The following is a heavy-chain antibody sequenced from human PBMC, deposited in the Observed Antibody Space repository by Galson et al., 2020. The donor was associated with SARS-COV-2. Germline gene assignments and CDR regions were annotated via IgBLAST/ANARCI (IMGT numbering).Heavy chain of an antibody. D-gene: IGHD6-19*01. CDR1: GFTFSSYA. V-gene: IGHV3-23*01. Sequence: GGSLRLSCAASGFTFSSYAMSWVRQAPEKGLEWVSAISGSGGSTYYADSVKGRFTISRDNSKNTLYLQMNSLRAEDTAVYYCAKAPEYSSGHHDYWGQGTLVTVSS. CDR2: ISGSGGST. CDR3: AKAPEYSSGHHDY. J-gene: IGHJ4*02.